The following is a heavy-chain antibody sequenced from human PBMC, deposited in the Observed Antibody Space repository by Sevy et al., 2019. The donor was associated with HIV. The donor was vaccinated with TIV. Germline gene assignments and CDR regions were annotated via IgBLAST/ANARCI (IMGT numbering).Heavy chain of an antibody. CDR1: GGTFSSYA. J-gene: IGHJ4*02. CDR2: IIPIFGTA. V-gene: IGHV1-69*13. D-gene: IGHD2-15*01. CDR3: AKRRSGGSRQGFDY. Sequence: ASVKVSCKASGGTFSSYAISWVRQAPGQGLEWMGGIIPIFGTANYAQKFQGRVTITADESTSTAYMELSSLRSEDTAVYYCAKRRSGGSRQGFDYWGQGTLVTVSS.